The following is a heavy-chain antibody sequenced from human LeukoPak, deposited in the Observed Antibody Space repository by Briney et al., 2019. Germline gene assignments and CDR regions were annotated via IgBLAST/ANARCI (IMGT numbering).Heavy chain of an antibody. Sequence: WASVKVSCKASGYTFTSYDINWVRQATGQGLEWMGWMNPNSGNTGYAQKFQGRVTTTRNTSISTAYMELSSLRSEDTAVYYCATEPIYGSAPDYWGQGTLVTVSS. CDR1: GYTFTSYD. J-gene: IGHJ4*02. D-gene: IGHD3-10*01. CDR2: MNPNSGNT. V-gene: IGHV1-8*03. CDR3: ATEPIYGSAPDY.